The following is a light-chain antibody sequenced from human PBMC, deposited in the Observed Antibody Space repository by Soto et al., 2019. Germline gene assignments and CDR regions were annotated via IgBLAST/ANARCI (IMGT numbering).Light chain of an antibody. CDR2: DVS. V-gene: IGLV2-11*01. CDR1: SSDVGGYNY. CDR3: GSYAGDYIVL. Sequence: QSALTQPRSVSGSPGQSVTISCTGTSSDVGGYNYVSWYQQHPGKVPKLMIYDVSQRPSGVPDRFSGSKSAITASLTISGLQAEDEADYYCGSYAGDYIVLFGGGTKLTVL. J-gene: IGLJ2*01.